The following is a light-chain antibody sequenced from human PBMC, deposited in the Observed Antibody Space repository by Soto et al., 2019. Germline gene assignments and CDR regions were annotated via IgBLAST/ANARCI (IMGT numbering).Light chain of an antibody. CDR3: QQYDSSPVT. V-gene: IGKV3-20*01. CDR2: GAT. Sequence: EIVLTKSPGTLSLSPGERATLSCRASQSVSSSYLAWYQQKPGQAPRLLIYGATSRATGIPDRFSGSGSGTDFTLTISRLEPEDFALYYCQQYDSSPVTFGQGTKVEI. J-gene: IGKJ1*01. CDR1: QSVSSSY.